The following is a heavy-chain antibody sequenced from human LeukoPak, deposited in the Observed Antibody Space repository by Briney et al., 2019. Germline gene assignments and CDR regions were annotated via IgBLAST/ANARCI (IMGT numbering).Heavy chain of an antibody. J-gene: IGHJ6*03. CDR1: GYTFTSYY. Sequence: GASVTVSCKASGYTFTSYYMHWVRQAPGQGLEWMGIINPSGGSTSYAQKFQGRVTMTMDTSTSTVYMELSSLRSEDTAVYYCARAPKRGIGYCSSTPYCYYYYMDVWGKGTTVTVSS. CDR2: INPSGGST. D-gene: IGHD2-2*01. V-gene: IGHV1-46*01. CDR3: ARAPKRGIGYCSSTPYCYYYYMDV.